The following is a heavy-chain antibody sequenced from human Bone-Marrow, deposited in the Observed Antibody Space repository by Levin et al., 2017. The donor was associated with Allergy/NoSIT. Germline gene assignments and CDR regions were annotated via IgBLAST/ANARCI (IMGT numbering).Heavy chain of an antibody. CDR2: ISSSASTI. CDR1: GFTFSDYY. J-gene: IGHJ5*02. D-gene: IGHD4-11*01. V-gene: IGHV3-11*01. Sequence: SCAASGFTFSDYYMSWIRQAPGKGLEWISYISSSASTIYYADSVKGRFTISRDNAKSSLYLQMNSLRAEDTAVYYCARDHDYSNSGWFDPWGQGTLVTVSS. CDR3: ARDHDYSNSGWFDP.